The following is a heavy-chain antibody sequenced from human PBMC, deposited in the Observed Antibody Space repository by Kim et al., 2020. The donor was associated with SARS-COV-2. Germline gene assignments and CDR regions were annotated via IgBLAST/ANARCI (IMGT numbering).Heavy chain of an antibody. CDR1: GFTFSSYA. V-gene: IGHV3-23*01. CDR3: AKDGEGASGYYGSSGGNWFDP. D-gene: IGHD3-22*01. CDR2: ISGSGGST. Sequence: GGSLRLSCAASGFTFSSYAMSWVRQAPGKGLEWVSAISGSGGSTYYADSVKGRFTISRDNSKNTLYLQMNSLRAEDTAVYYCAKDGEGASGYYGSSGGNWFDPWGQGTLVTVSS. J-gene: IGHJ5*02.